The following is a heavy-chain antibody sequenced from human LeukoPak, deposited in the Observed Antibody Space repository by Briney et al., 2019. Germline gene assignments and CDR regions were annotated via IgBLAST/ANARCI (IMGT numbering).Heavy chain of an antibody. CDR2: INNDGSST. J-gene: IGHJ3*02. Sequence: PGGSLRLSCAASGFTFSSCWMHWVRQAPGKGLVWVSRINNDGSSTSYADSVKGRFTISRDNAKNTLYLAMNSLRDEDTAVYYCASAVGGYYPPVEAFDIWGQGTMVTVSS. V-gene: IGHV3-74*01. CDR1: GFTFSSCW. D-gene: IGHD3-3*01. CDR3: ASAVGGYYPPVEAFDI.